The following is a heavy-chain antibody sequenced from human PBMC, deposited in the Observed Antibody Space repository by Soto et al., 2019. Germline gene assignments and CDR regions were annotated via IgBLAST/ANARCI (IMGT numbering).Heavy chain of an antibody. CDR2: ISYDGSNK. V-gene: IGHV3-30*18. CDR3: AKDCYRIYYYYYYGMDV. D-gene: IGHD2-15*01. CDR1: GFTFSSYG. Sequence: GGSLRLSCAASGFTFSSYGMHWVRQAPGKGLEWVAVISYDGSNKYYADSVKGRFTISRDNSKNTLYLQMNSLRAEDTAVYYWAKDCYRIYYYYYYGMDVWGQGTTVTVSS. J-gene: IGHJ6*02.